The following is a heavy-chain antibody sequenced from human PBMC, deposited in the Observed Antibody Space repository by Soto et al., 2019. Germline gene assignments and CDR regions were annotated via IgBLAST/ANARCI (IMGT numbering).Heavy chain of an antibody. V-gene: IGHV1-69*01. CDR2: IIPIFGTA. CDR3: PRAGYYYDSSGYDAFDI. CDR1: GGTFSSYA. J-gene: IGHJ3*02. D-gene: IGHD3-22*01. Sequence: QVQLVQSGAEVKKPGSSVKVSCKASGGTFSSYAISWVRQAPGQGLEWMGGIIPIFGTANYAQKFQGRVTITADESTSTAYMELSSLRSEDTAVYYCPRAGYYYDSSGYDAFDIWGQGTMVTVSS.